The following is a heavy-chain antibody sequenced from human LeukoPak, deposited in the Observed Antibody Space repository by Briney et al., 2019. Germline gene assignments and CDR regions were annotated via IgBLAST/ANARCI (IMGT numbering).Heavy chain of an antibody. CDR2: IIPILGIA. V-gene: IGHV1-69*04. J-gene: IGHJ5*02. D-gene: IGHD6-13*01. CDR1: GGTFSSYA. Sequence: GASVKVSCKASGGTFSSYAISWVRQAPGQGLEWMGRIIPILGIANYAQKFQGRVTITADKSTSTAYMELSSLRSEDTAVYYCARGRIAAAGTGESSWFDPWGQGTLVTVSS. CDR3: ARGRIAAAGTGESSWFDP.